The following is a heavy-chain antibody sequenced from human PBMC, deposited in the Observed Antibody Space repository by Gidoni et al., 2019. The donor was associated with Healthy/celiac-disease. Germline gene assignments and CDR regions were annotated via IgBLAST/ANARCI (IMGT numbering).Heavy chain of an antibody. D-gene: IGHD5-12*01. V-gene: IGHV4-61*02. CDR3: ARESGYDSNWFDP. CDR1: GGSISSGSYY. J-gene: IGHJ5*02. Sequence: QVQLQESGPGLVKPSQTLSLTCTDSGGSISSGSYYWSWSRQPAGKGLEWIGRIYTSGSTNYNPSLKSRVTISVDTSKNQFSLKLSSVTAADTAVYYCARESGYDSNWFDPWGQGTLVTVSS. CDR2: IYTSGST.